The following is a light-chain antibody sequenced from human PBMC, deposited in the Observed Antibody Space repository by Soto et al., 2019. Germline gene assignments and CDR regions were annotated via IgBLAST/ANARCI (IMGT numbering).Light chain of an antibody. CDR2: EVS. CDR1: HSLIYSNGKTY. Sequence: VLLTQSPLTLPVTLGQPSSISCRCSHSLIYSNGKTYLNWYQQRPGQVPRRIIYEVSNRDFGVPDRFSGSGSGSGTDFTLKISRVEAEDVGVYYCMEGPPSFGHGTKVDIK. CDR3: MEGPPS. V-gene: IGKV2-30*01. J-gene: IGKJ1*01.